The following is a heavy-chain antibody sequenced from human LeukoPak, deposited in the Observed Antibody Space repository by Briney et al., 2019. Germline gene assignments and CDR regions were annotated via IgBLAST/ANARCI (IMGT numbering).Heavy chain of an antibody. V-gene: IGHV3-23*01. J-gene: IGHJ4*02. CDR3: ARIGAGSSRDY. D-gene: IGHD6-13*01. CDR2: ISGSGGST. CDR1: GFTFSSYA. Sequence: GGSLRLSCAASGFTFSSYAMSWVRQAPGKGLEWVSAISGSGGSTYYADSVKGRFTISRGNSKNTLYLQMNSLRGEDTAVYYCARIGAGSSRDYWGQGTLVTVSS.